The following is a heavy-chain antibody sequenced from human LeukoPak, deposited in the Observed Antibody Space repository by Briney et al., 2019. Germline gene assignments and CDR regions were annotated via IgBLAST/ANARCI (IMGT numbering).Heavy chain of an antibody. J-gene: IGHJ4*02. D-gene: IGHD1-1*01. CDR3: ARGEVYWRTPFDY. V-gene: IGHV4-59*01. CDR1: GFTFSSYS. Sequence: GSLRLSCAASGFTFSSYSMNCVRQAPGKGLEWVGDIYDSDTRYNPPLKSRVTISVDTSKNQFSLKLSSVTAADTAVYYCARGEVYWRTPFDYWGQGTLVTVSS. CDR2: IYDSDT.